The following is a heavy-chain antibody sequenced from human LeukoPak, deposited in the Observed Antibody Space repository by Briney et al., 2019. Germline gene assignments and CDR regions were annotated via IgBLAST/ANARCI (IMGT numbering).Heavy chain of an antibody. V-gene: IGHV4-59*01. CDR3: ARTASGGLDFDY. CDR1: GGSISSYY. CDR2: IYYSGST. Sequence: SETLSLTCTVSGGSISSYYWSWIRQPPGKGLEWIGYIYYSGSTNYNPSLKSRVTISVDTSKNQFSLKLSSVTAADTAVYYCARTASGGLDFDYWGQGTLVTVSS. J-gene: IGHJ4*02. D-gene: IGHD3-10*01.